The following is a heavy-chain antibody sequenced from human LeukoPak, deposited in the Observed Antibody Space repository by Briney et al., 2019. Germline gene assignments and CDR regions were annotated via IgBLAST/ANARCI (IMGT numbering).Heavy chain of an antibody. V-gene: IGHV4-34*01. CDR2: INHSGST. CDR1: GGSFSGYY. Sequence: SETLSLTCAVYGGSFSGYYWSWIRQPPGKGLEWIGEINHSGSTNYNPSLKSRVTISVDTSKNQFSLKLSSVTAADTAVYYCARDIDSGITMVRGVIKEPVGNWFDPWGQGTLVTASS. D-gene: IGHD3-10*01. J-gene: IGHJ5*02. CDR3: ARDIDSGITMVRGVIKEPVGNWFDP.